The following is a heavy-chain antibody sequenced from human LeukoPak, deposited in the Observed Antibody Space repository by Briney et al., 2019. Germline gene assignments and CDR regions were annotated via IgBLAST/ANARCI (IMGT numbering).Heavy chain of an antibody. CDR1: GYTFTGYY. CDR2: INPNSGGT. Sequence: ASVKVSCKASGYTFTGYYMHWVRQAPGQGLEWMGWINPNSGGTNYAQKFQGRVTMTRDTSISTAYMELSRLRSDATAVYYCARESPYSSSWYPGFDPWGQGTLVTVSS. J-gene: IGHJ5*02. D-gene: IGHD6-13*01. CDR3: ARESPYSSSWYPGFDP. V-gene: IGHV1-2*02.